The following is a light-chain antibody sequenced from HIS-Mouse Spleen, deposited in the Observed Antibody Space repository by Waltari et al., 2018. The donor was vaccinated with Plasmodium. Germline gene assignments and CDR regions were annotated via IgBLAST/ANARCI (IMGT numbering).Light chain of an antibody. Sequence: SYELTQPPSVSVSPGQTARITCYGDALPKKSDYWYQQKSGQAPVLVTYADSKRPSGIPERCSGSTSVTMATLTISGAQVEDEADYYCYSTDSSGNHRVFGGGTKLTVL. CDR2: ADS. V-gene: IGLV3-10*01. CDR3: YSTDSSGNHRV. CDR1: ALPKKS. J-gene: IGLJ3*02.